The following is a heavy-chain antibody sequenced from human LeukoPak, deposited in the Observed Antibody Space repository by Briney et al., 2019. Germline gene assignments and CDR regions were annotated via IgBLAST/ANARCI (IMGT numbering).Heavy chain of an antibody. CDR2: VSGYNGNT. V-gene: IGHV1-18*01. CDR1: GYTFTTYN. D-gene: IGHD3-22*01. Sequence: ASVKVSCKASGYTFTTYNINWVRQAPGQGLEWMGWVSGYNGNTNYAQKLQGRVTMTTDTSTSTAYMELRSLKSDDTAVYYCASLKNYYDSSGYLVTDAFDIWGQGTMVTVSS. J-gene: IGHJ3*02. CDR3: ASLKNYYDSSGYLVTDAFDI.